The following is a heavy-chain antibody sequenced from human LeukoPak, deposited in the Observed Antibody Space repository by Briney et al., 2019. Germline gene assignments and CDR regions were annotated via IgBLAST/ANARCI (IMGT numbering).Heavy chain of an antibody. CDR3: AKFEGALLGNYYMDV. Sequence: PGGPLSLSCAVSGFPFSDFAMSWVRQAPGKGLEWVSPISGGGDNTYFADSVKGRFTISRDNSKNTLFLQMVSLRAEDMAVYYCAKFEGALLGNYYMDVWGKGTTVTVSS. V-gene: IGHV3-23*01. CDR2: ISGGGDNT. J-gene: IGHJ6*03. CDR1: GFPFSDFA.